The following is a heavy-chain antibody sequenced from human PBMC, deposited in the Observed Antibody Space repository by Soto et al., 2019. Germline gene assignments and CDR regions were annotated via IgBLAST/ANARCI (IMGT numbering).Heavy chain of an antibody. CDR1: GYSFTSYW. D-gene: IGHD2-2*02. CDR2: IYPGDSDT. V-gene: IGHV5-51*01. J-gene: IGHJ6*02. CDR3: ARSRYCSSTSCYTAYYYYYGMDV. Sequence: GESLKISCKGSGYSFTSYWIGWLRQMPGKGLEWMGIIYPGDSDTRYSPSFQCQVTISADKSISTAYLQWSSLKASDTAMYYCARSRYCSSTSCYTAYYYYYGMDVWGQGTTVTVSS.